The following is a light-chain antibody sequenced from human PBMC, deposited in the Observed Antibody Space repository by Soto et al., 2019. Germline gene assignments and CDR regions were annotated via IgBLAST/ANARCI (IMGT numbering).Light chain of an antibody. CDR1: ESIDSW. CDR3: QQYNSYRA. J-gene: IGKJ1*01. CDR2: KAS. V-gene: IGKV1-5*03. Sequence: DIQMTQSPSTLSASVGDRVTITCRASESIDSWLAWHQQKPGRAPKLLISKASSLESGVPSRFSGSGFGTEFTLTISSLQPDDFATYYCQQYNSYRAFGQGTKGDNK.